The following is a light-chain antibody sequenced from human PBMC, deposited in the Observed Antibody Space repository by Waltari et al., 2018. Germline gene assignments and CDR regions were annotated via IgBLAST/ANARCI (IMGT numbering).Light chain of an antibody. CDR1: TSDVGGYNY. CDR3: SSYAGSNNLGV. CDR2: ELS. V-gene: IGLV2-8*01. Sequence: QSALTQPPSASGSPGQSVTISCTGTTSDVGGYNYVPWYQHPPGKAPKLMIYELSKRPSGVPDRFSGSKSGNTASLTVSGLQAEDEADYYCSSYAGSNNLGVFGTGTKVTVL. J-gene: IGLJ1*01.